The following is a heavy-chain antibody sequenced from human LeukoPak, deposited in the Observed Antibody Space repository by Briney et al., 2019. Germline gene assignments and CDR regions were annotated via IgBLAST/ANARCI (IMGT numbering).Heavy chain of an antibody. V-gene: IGHV3-48*01. CDR3: ARDRRVDY. Sequence: PGGSLRLSCAVSGFTFSRYSMNWVRQAPGKGLEWVSYISSSSSTIYYADSVKGRFTISRDNAKNSLYLQMNSLRAEDTAVYYCARDRRVDYWGQGTLVTVSS. CDR2: ISSSSSTI. CDR1: GFTFSRYS. J-gene: IGHJ4*02.